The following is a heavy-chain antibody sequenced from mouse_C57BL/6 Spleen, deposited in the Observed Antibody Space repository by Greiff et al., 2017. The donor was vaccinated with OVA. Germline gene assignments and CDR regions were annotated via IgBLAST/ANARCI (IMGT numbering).Heavy chain of an antibody. CDR3: ARSREYGAMDY. V-gene: IGHV1-69*01. Sequence: QVQLQQPGAELVMPGASVKLSCKASGYTFTSYWMHWVKPRPGPGLEWIGEIDPSDSYTNYNQKFKGKSTLTVDKSSSTAYMQLISLTSEDSAVYYCARSREYGAMDYWGQGTSVTVSS. J-gene: IGHJ4*01. CDR2: IDPSDSYT. D-gene: IGHD5-1*01. CDR1: GYTFTSYW.